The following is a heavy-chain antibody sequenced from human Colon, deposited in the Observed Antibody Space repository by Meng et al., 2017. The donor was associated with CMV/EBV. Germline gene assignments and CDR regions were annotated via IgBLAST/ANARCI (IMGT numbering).Heavy chain of an antibody. V-gene: IGHV3-48*03. D-gene: IGHD6-13*01. CDR1: GFNFKNYE. Sequence: GESLKISCAASGFNFKNYEMNWVRQAPGKGLEWISYISGTTNTVYYADSVKGRFTISRDNAKNSLFLQMNGLRAEDTAIYYCVRLVVSSWYRHLDSWGQGTRVTVSS. CDR2: ISGTTNTV. CDR3: VRLVVSSWYRHLDS. J-gene: IGHJ4*02.